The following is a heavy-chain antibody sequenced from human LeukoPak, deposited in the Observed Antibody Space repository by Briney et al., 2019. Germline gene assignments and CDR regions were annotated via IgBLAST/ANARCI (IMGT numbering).Heavy chain of an antibody. CDR3: ARELSGTTSYYFDY. CDR2: ISTSGNTK. CDR1: GFTFSSYE. Sequence: GGSLRLSCAASGFTFSSYEMNWVRQAPGKGLEWVSYISTSGNTKYYADSVKGRFTISRDNAKNSLYLQMNSLRVEDTAVYYCARELSGTTSYYFDYWGQGTLVTVSS. D-gene: IGHD1-7*01. V-gene: IGHV3-48*03. J-gene: IGHJ4*02.